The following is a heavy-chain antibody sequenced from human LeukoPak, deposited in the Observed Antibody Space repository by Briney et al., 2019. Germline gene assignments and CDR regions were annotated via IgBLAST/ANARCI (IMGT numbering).Heavy chain of an antibody. CDR3: ASLYGDYVASDY. J-gene: IGHJ4*02. D-gene: IGHD4-17*01. CDR1: GYTFTGYY. V-gene: IGHV1-2*02. Sequence: ASVKVSCKASGYTFTGYYMHWVRQAPGQGLEWMGWINPNSGGTNYAQKFLGRVTMTRDTSISTAYMELSRLRSGDTAVYYCASLYGDYVASDYWGQGTLVTVSS. CDR2: INPNSGGT.